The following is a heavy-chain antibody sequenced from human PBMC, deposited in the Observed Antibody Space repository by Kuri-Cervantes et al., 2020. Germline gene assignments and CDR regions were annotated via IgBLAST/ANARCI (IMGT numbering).Heavy chain of an antibody. D-gene: IGHD6-13*01. CDR3: VAEERRTGYSSSWYRDFVHYFDY. V-gene: IGHV1-24*01. J-gene: IGHJ4*02. CDR1: GYTLSELS. CDR2: FDPEDGET. Sequence: ASVKVSCKVSGYTLSELSIHWVRQAPGKGLEWMGGFDPEDGETIYAQKFQGRVTMTEDTSTDTAYMELSSLRSEDTAVYYCVAEERRTGYSSSWYRDFVHYFDYWGQGTLVTVSS.